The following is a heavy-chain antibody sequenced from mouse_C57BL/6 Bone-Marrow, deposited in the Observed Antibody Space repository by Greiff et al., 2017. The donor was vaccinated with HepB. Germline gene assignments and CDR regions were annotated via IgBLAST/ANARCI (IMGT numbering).Heavy chain of an antibody. V-gene: IGHV1-83*01. CDR1: YTFTDYYM. CDR2: YPNSGSTN. Sequence: VQLQQSGPELVKPGASVKMSCKASGYTFTDYYMHWVKQKPGKGLEWIGEIYPNSGSTNYNEKFKSKATLTVDKSSSTAYMQLSSLTSEDSAVYYCARSPGGTGFFDYWGQGTTLTVSS. J-gene: IGHJ2*01. CDR3: RSPGGTGFFDY.